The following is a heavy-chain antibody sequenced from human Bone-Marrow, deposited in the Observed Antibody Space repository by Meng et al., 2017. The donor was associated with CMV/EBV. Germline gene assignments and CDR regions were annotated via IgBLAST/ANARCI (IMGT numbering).Heavy chain of an antibody. Sequence: ASVKVSCKASGYTFTSYYMHWVRQAPGQGLEWMGIINPSGGSTSYAQKFQGRVTMTRDTSTSTVYMELSSLRSEDTAVYYCARVARARDWRNWFDPWGQGTLVTVSS. CDR3: ARVARARDWRNWFDP. CDR1: GYTFTSYY. D-gene: IGHD1-1*01. V-gene: IGHV1-46*01. J-gene: IGHJ5*02. CDR2: INPSGGST.